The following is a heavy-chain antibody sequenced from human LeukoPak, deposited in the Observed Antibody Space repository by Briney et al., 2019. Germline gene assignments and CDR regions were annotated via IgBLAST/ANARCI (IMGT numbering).Heavy chain of an antibody. CDR3: ARSPNYYDFDYYYMDV. D-gene: IGHD3-22*01. Sequence: GGSLRLSCAAYGFTFSSYWMSWVRQAPGKGLEWVANIKQDGSEKYYVDSVKGRFTISRDNAKNSLYLQMNSLRAEDTAVYYCARSPNYYDFDYYYMDVWGKGTTVTVSS. J-gene: IGHJ6*03. V-gene: IGHV3-7*01. CDR2: IKQDGSEK. CDR1: GFTFSSYW.